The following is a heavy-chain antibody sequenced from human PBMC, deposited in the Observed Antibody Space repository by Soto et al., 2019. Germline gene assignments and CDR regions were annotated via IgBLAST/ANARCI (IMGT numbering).Heavy chain of an antibody. CDR1: GFTFSSYA. D-gene: IGHD6-19*01. CDR3: AREWQSGY. V-gene: IGHV3-30-3*01. CDR2: ISYDGSNK. Sequence: QVQLVESGGGVVQPGRSLRLSCAASGFTFSSYAMHWVRQAPGKGLEWVAVISYDGSNKYYADSVKGRFTISRDNSKNTLYLQMNSLRAEDTAVYYCAREWQSGYWGQGTLVTVSS. J-gene: IGHJ4*02.